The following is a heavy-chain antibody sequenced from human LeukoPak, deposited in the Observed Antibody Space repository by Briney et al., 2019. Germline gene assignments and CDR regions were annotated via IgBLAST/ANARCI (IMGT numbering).Heavy chain of an antibody. V-gene: IGHV3-30*18. D-gene: IGHD3-10*01. CDR3: AKDSGSYYNDGMDV. CDR2: ISYEGSNK. CDR1: GFTFSSYG. Sequence: GRSLRLSCAASGFTFSSYGMHWVRQAPGKGLEWVAVISYEGSNKYYADSVKGRFTISRDNSKNTLYLQMNSLRAEDTAVYYCAKDSGSYYNDGMDVWGQGTTVTVSS. J-gene: IGHJ6*02.